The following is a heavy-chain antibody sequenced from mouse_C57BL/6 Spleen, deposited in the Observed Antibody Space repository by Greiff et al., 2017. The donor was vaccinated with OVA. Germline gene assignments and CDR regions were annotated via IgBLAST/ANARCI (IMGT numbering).Heavy chain of an antibody. D-gene: IGHD2-5*01. J-gene: IGHJ4*01. Sequence: DVKLVESEGGLVQPGSSMKLSCTASGFTFSDYYMAWVRQVPEKGLEWVANINYDGSSTYYLDSLKSRFIISRDNAKNILYLQMSSLKSEDTATYYCARDSAYYSKVYAMDYWGQGTSVTVSS. CDR1: GFTFSDYY. CDR2: INYDGSST. V-gene: IGHV5-16*01. CDR3: ARDSAYYSKVYAMDY.